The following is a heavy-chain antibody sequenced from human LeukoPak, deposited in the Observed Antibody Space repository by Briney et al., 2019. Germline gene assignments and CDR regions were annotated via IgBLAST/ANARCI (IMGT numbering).Heavy chain of an antibody. Sequence: ASVKVSCKASGYTFTGYYMHWVRQAPGQGLEWMGWINPNSGGTNYAQKFQGRVTMTRDTSISTAYMELSRLRSDDTAVCYCARDRWGAEYYFDYWGQGTLVTVSS. J-gene: IGHJ4*02. D-gene: IGHD1-26*01. CDR3: ARDRWGAEYYFDY. V-gene: IGHV1-2*02. CDR2: INPNSGGT. CDR1: GYTFTGYY.